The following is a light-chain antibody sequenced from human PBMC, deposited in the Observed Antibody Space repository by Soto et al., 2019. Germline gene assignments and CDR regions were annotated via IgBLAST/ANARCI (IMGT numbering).Light chain of an antibody. CDR1: RTLSSW. Sequence: DIQMTQSPSTLSASVGDRVTITCRASRTLSSWSAWYQQKPGKAPKLLIYDVSSLESGVPSRFSGSGSGTEFTLTISSLQPDDFATYYCQQYNSYSLTFGGGTKVEIK. CDR2: DVS. CDR3: QQYNSYSLT. J-gene: IGKJ4*01. V-gene: IGKV1-5*01.